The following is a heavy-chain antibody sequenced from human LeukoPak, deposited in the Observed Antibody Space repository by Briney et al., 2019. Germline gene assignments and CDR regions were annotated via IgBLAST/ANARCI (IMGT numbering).Heavy chain of an antibody. CDR3: AKVDCSSTSCYYGMDV. J-gene: IGHJ6*04. CDR2: ISYAGSNK. Sequence: GGSLRLSCAASGFTFSSYGMHWVRQAPGKGLEWVAVISYAGSNKYYADSVKGRFTISRDNSKNTLYLQMNSLRAEDTAVYYCAKVDCSSTSCYYGMDVWGKGTAVTVSS. CDR1: GFTFSSYG. D-gene: IGHD2-2*01. V-gene: IGHV3-30*18.